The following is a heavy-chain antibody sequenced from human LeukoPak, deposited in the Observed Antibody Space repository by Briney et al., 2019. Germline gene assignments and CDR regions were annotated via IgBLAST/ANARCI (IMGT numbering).Heavy chain of an antibody. V-gene: IGHV1-18*01. CDR2: ISGYNGNT. Sequence: GASVKVSCKASGYTFTSYGISWVRQAPGQGLEWMGWISGYNGNTIYAQKLQGRVTMTTGTSTSTVYMELRSLRSDDTAVYYCARTRDCSGGSCYSSDWGQGTLVTVSS. CDR3: ARTRDCSGGSCYSSD. CDR1: GYTFTSYG. D-gene: IGHD2-15*01. J-gene: IGHJ4*02.